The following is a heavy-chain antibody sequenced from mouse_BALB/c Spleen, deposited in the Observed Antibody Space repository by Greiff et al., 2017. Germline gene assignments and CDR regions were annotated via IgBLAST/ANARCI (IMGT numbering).Heavy chain of an antibody. CDR3: ARRSSLGRFAY. Sequence: EVKLMESGGGLVKPGGSLKLSCAASGFAFSSYDMSWVRQTPEKRLEWVAYISSGGGSTYYPDTVKGRFTISRDNAKNTLYLQMSSLKSEDTAMYYCARRSSLGRFAYWGQGTLVTVSA. V-gene: IGHV5-12-1*01. J-gene: IGHJ3*01. D-gene: IGHD4-1*01. CDR2: ISSGGGST. CDR1: GFAFSSYD.